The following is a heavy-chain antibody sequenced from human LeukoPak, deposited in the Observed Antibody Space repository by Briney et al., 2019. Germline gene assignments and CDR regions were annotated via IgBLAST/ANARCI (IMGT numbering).Heavy chain of an antibody. Sequence: SETLSLTCTVSGGSISSYYWSWIRQPPGKGLEWIGYIYYSGSTNYNPSLKSRVTISVDTSKNQFSLKLSSVTAADTAVYYCARGLYYYDSSDYRYWGQGTLVTVSS. D-gene: IGHD3-22*01. V-gene: IGHV4-59*01. CDR1: GGSISSYY. J-gene: IGHJ4*02. CDR3: ARGLYYYDSSDYRY. CDR2: IYYSGST.